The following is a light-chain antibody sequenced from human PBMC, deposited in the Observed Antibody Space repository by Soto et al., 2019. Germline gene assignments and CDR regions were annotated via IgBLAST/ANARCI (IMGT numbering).Light chain of an antibody. Sequence: QTVVTQEPAVSVSPGGTVTLTCGLRSAPLSTTYYPAWCQQAPGQPPRTLIYSTNTRSSRVPDRFSGSIRGNKAALTITGAQADDEAYYYCLLYMGNGIYLFGPGTKLTVL. CDR2: STN. CDR3: LLYMGNGIYL. V-gene: IGLV8-61*01. CDR1: SAPLSTTYY. J-gene: IGLJ1*01.